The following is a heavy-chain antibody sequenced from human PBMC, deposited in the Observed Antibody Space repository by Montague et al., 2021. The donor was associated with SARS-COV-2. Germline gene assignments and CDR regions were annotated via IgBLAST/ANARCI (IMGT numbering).Heavy chain of an antibody. CDR2: IYHSGST. Sequence: SETLSLTCAVYGGSFSSRSWWSWVRQPPGKGLEWIGEIYHSGSTNYNPSLKSRVTISVDKSKNQFSLKLSVVTAADTAVYYRARSRGNLQWPFYDYYGMDVWGQGTTVTVSS. D-gene: IGHD6-19*01. J-gene: IGHJ6*02. CDR1: GGSFSSRSW. CDR3: ARSRGNLQWPFYDYYGMDV. V-gene: IGHV4-4*02.